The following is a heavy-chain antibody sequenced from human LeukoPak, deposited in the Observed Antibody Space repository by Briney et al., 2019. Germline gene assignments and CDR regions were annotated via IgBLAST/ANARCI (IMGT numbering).Heavy chain of an antibody. Sequence: GGSLRLSCAASGFTFSSYAMSWVRQAPGKGLEWVSSISSSSSYIYYADSVKGRFTISRDNAKNSLYLQMNSLRAEDTAVYYCAREWFGELLDGYWGQGTLVTVSS. CDR2: ISSSSSYI. J-gene: IGHJ4*02. CDR1: GFTFSSYA. V-gene: IGHV3-21*01. D-gene: IGHD3-10*01. CDR3: AREWFGELLDGY.